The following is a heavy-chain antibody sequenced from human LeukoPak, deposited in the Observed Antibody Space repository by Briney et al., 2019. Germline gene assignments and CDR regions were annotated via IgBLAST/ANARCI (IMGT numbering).Heavy chain of an antibody. V-gene: IGHV3-20*01. CDR1: GFTFDDYG. Sequence: GGSLRLSCAASGFTFDDYGMSWVRQAPGKGLEWVSGINWNGGSTGYADSVKGRFTISRDNAKNSLYLQMNSLRAEDTALYHCAKDGGELRFLEWSFDYWGQGTLVTVSS. D-gene: IGHD3-3*01. CDR2: INWNGGST. J-gene: IGHJ4*02. CDR3: AKDGGELRFLEWSFDY.